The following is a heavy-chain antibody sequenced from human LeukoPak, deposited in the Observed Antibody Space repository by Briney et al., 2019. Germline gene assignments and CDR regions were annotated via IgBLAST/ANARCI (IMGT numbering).Heavy chain of an antibody. CDR2: INPNSGGT. CDR3: ARVKDFWSGVDAFDI. Sequence: ASVKVSCKASGYTFTGYYMHWVRQAPGQGLEWMGWINPNSGGTNYAQKFQGRVTMTRDTSISTAYMELSRLRSDDTAVYYCARVKDFWSGVDAFDIWGQGTMVTVSS. D-gene: IGHD3-3*01. J-gene: IGHJ3*02. CDR1: GYTFTGYY. V-gene: IGHV1-2*02.